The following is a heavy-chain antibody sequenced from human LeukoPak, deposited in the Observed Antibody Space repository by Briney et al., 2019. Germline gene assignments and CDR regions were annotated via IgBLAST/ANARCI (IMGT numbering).Heavy chain of an antibody. CDR2: ISYDGSNK. CDR3: AKDVSWNWFDP. V-gene: IGHV3-30*18. CDR1: GFTFSTYA. J-gene: IGHJ5*02. Sequence: GRSLRLSCAASGFTFSTYAMHWVGHAPGKGLEGVAVISYDGSNKYYADSVKGRFTISRDNSKNTLYLQMNTLRAEDTAVYYCAKDVSWNWFDPWGQGTLVTVSS.